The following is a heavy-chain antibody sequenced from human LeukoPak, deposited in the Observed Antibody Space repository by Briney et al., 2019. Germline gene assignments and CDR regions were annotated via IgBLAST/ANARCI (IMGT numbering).Heavy chain of an antibody. V-gene: IGHV3-23*01. D-gene: IGHD3-9*01. Sequence: GASLRLSCAASGFIFSNYAMSWVRQAPGKGLEWVSGITGGGGSTYYADSVKGRFTISRDNSKNTLCMQMNSLRAEDTAVYYCAKWGDYDVLTGYYVSDYWGQGTLVTVSS. CDR1: GFIFSNYA. J-gene: IGHJ4*02. CDR3: AKWGDYDVLTGYYVSDY. CDR2: ITGGGGST.